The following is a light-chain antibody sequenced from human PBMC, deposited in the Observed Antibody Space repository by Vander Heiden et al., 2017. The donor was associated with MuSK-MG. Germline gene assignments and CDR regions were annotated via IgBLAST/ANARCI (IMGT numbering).Light chain of an antibody. J-gene: IGKJ5*01. V-gene: IGKV2-28*01. CDR3: MQVLQTPFT. Sequence: ENVMTKSSPYLPVTSGEPASIPCRRGQSVMKNNGFNYLDWYVQKPGQSPQLLIYVGYNRAPGVPGRFSGSGTDTDFTLKISTVEAEDVGVYYCMQVLQTPFTFGQGTRLDIK. CDR2: VGY. CDR1: QSVMKNNGFNY.